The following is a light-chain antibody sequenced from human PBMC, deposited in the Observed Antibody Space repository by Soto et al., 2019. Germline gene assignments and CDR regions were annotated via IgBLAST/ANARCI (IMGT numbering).Light chain of an antibody. Sequence: DIQLPPSPSSISAAVLYRFQITWMASQSISNFLNWYQQKPGQAPKLLISSASNVQSGVPSRFSGRGSGTEFTLTISGLQPEDSATYYCQKYNSAPWTFGQGTTVDIK. V-gene: IGKV1-39*01. CDR2: SAS. J-gene: IGKJ1*01. CDR3: QKYNSAPWT. CDR1: QSISNF.